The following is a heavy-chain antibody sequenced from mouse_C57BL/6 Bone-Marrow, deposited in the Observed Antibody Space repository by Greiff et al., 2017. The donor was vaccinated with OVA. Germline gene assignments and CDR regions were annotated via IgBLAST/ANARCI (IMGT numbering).Heavy chain of an antibody. D-gene: IGHD2-13*01. CDR2: ISSGGDYI. CDR3: TRDGDYAPSAY. CDR1: GFTFSSYA. J-gene: IGHJ3*01. V-gene: IGHV5-9-1*02. Sequence: EVQRVESGEGLVKPGGSLKLSCAASGFTFSSYAMSWVRQTPEKRLEWVAYISSGGDYIYYADTVKGRFTISRDNARNTLYLQMSSLKSEDTAMYYCTRDGDYAPSAYWGQGTLVTVSA.